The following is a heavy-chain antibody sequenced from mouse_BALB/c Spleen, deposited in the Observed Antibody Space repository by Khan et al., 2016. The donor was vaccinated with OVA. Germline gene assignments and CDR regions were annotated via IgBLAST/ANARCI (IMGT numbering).Heavy chain of an antibody. Sequence: QVQLKESGPGLVAPSQSLSITCTVSGLSLTNYGISWIRQPPGKGLEWLGVIWGDGSTNYPSALISRLSINKDNSKSQVFLKLNSLQTDDTATYYCAIIYYGYDWFTYWGQGTLVTGSA. V-gene: IGHV2-3*01. D-gene: IGHD2-2*01. J-gene: IGHJ3*01. CDR3: AIIYYGYDWFTY. CDR2: IWGDGST. CDR1: GLSLTNYG.